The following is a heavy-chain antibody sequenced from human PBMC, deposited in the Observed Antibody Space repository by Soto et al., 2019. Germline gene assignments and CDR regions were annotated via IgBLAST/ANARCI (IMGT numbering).Heavy chain of an antibody. Sequence: QVQLQESGPGLVKPSQTLSLTCTVSGGSISSGGYYWSWIRQHPGKGLEWIGYIYYSGSTYYNPSLXSXVXIXVDTSKNQFSLKLSSVTAADTAVYYCARGHRLVGVTAASFDYWGQGTLVTVSS. CDR2: IYYSGST. CDR1: GGSISSGGYY. J-gene: IGHJ4*02. D-gene: IGHD2-21*02. V-gene: IGHV4-31*03. CDR3: ARGHRLVGVTAASFDY.